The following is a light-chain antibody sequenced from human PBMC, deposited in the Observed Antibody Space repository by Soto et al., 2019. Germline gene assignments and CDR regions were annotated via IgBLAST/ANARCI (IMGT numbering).Light chain of an antibody. CDR2: DAS. CDR1: QSVDAY. Sequence: EIVSTQSPPTVSLSPGERATLSCRASQSVDAYLAWYQQRPGQAPRLLIFDASNRATGIPTRFSGSGFGTDFTLTISSLEPEDFAIYYCQQRSNWAPTFGQGTKVEIK. J-gene: IGKJ1*01. CDR3: QQRSNWAPT. V-gene: IGKV3-11*01.